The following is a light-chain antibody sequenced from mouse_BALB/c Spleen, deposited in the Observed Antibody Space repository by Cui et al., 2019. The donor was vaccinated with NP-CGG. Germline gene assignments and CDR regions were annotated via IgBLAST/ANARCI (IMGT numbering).Light chain of an antibody. CDR3: ALWYSNHWV. CDR2: GTN. Sequence: QAVVPQESAPTTSPGETVTLTCRSNTGAVTTSNYANWVQEKPDHLFTGLIGGTNNRAPGVPARFSGSLIGDKAALTITGAQTEDEAIYFCALWYSNHWVFGGGTKRTVL. V-gene: IGLV1*01. CDR1: TGAVTTSNY. J-gene: IGLJ1*01.